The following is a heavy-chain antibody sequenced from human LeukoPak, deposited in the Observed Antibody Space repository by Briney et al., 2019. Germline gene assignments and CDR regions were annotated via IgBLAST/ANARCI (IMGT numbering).Heavy chain of an antibody. CDR1: GFTFTDYY. D-gene: IGHD3-10*01. CDR2: ISSSSSYT. Sequence: GGSLRLSCAASGFTFTDYYMSWIRQAPGKGLGWVSYISSSSSYTNYADSVKGRFTISRDNAKNSLYLQMNSLRAEDTAVYYCARFITMVRGVIPENWFDPWGQGTLVTVSS. J-gene: IGHJ5*02. CDR3: ARFITMVRGVIPENWFDP. V-gene: IGHV3-11*06.